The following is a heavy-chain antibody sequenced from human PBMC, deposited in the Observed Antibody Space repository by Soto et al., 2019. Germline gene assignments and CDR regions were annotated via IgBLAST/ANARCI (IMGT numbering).Heavy chain of an antibody. D-gene: IGHD6-13*01. Sequence: GGSLRLSCAASGFTFISYAMSWVRQAPGKGLEWVSVISGGGGTTHSADSVKGRFTISRDDSKNTVYLQMNSLRAEDTAVYYCAKVISSSWYVVMDYWGQGTLVTVSS. CDR3: AKVISSSWYVVMDY. V-gene: IGHV3-23*01. J-gene: IGHJ4*02. CDR1: GFTFISYA. CDR2: ISGGGGTT.